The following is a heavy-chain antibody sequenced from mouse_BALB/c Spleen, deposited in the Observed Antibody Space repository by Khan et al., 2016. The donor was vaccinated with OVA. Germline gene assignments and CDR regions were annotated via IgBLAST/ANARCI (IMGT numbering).Heavy chain of an antibody. CDR3: ARAEGGSHFFDY. Sequence: QVQLQQSGTELVRPGASVKLSCKTSGYIFTSYWIHWVKQRSGQGLEWIARIYPGTGSTFYSERFKGKATLTADKASSTAYMQLSSLKSDDSAVXYCARAEGGSHFFDYWGQGTTLTVSS. V-gene: IGHV1S132*01. D-gene: IGHD6-1*01. CDR2: IYPGTGST. J-gene: IGHJ2*01. CDR1: GYIFTSYW.